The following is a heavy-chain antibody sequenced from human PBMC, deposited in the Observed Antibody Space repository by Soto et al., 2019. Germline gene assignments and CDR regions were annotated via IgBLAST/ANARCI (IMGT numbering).Heavy chain of an antibody. D-gene: IGHD6-19*01. CDR3: ARPLVAPVAGPYYYGMDV. V-gene: IGHV3-33*01. CDR2: IWYDGNTK. Sequence: GGSLRLSCTAPGFTFNSYGFNWVRQAPGKGLEWVAVIWYDGNTKYYADSVKGRFTISRDNLRSTVYLQMNSLTAEDTAVYYCARPLVAPVAGPYYYGMDVWGQGTTVTVSS. J-gene: IGHJ6*02. CDR1: GFTFNSYG.